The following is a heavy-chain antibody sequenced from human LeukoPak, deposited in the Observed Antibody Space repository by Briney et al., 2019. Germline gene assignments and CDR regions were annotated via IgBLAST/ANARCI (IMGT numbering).Heavy chain of an antibody. Sequence: SETLSLTCTVSGVSISDYYWNWIRQPPGKGLEWIGEINHSGSTNYNPSLKSRVTISVDTSKNQFSLKLSSVTAADTAVYYCACSSSSEAFDIWGQGTMVTVSS. CDR1: GVSISDYY. CDR2: INHSGST. CDR3: ACSSSSEAFDI. V-gene: IGHV4-34*01. J-gene: IGHJ3*02. D-gene: IGHD6-6*01.